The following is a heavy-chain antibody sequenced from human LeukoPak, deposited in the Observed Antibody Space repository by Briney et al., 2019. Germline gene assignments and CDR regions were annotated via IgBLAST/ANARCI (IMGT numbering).Heavy chain of an antibody. V-gene: IGHV4-39*01. J-gene: IGHJ4*02. CDR3: ARRDGSGSSYYFDY. CDR1: GGSISSSSYY. CDR2: IYYSGST. D-gene: IGHD3-10*01. Sequence: SETLSLTCTVSGGSISSSSYYWGWIRQPPGKGLEWIGRIYYSGSTYYNPSLKSRVTISVDTSKNQFSLRLSSVTAADTAVYYCARRDGSGSSYYFDYWGQGTLVTVSS.